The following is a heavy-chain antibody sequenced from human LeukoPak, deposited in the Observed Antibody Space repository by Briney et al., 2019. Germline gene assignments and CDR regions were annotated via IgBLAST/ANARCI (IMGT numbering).Heavy chain of an antibody. D-gene: IGHD6-19*01. Sequence: SQTLSLTYTVSGGSISSGSYYWSWIRQPAGKGLEWIGRIYTSGSTNYNPSLKSRVTISVDTSKNQFSLKLSSVTAADTAVYYCARGIAVAGGYYFYYMDVWGKGTTVTISS. CDR2: IYTSGST. CDR1: GGSISSGSYY. V-gene: IGHV4-61*02. J-gene: IGHJ6*03. CDR3: ARGIAVAGGYYFYYMDV.